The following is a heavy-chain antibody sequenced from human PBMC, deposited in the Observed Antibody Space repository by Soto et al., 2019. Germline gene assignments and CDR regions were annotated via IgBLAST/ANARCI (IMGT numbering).Heavy chain of an antibody. CDR1: GGSISSYY. D-gene: IGHD1-26*01. CDR3: ARRYGGNLDY. CDR2: IYYSGGT. V-gene: IGHV4-59*08. J-gene: IGHJ4*02. Sequence: QVQLQESGPGLVKPSETLSLTCTVSGGSISSYYWSWIRQPPGKGLEWIGYIYYSGGTNYNPSLTSPVTISVDSAKNHFSLKLSSVTAADTAVYYCARRYGGNLDYWGQGTLVTVSS.